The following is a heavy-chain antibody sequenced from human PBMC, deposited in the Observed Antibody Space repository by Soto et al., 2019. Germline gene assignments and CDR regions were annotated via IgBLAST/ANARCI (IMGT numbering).Heavy chain of an antibody. J-gene: IGHJ3*02. V-gene: IGHV3-23*01. CDR3: ARVAGYGGNSGAFDI. CDR1: AFSFDNYA. CDR2: ISGAGGNT. Sequence: EVQLLESGGGLVQPGGSLRLSCAASAFSFDNYAMTWVRQAPGKGLEWVSGISGAGGNTYYADSVKGRFTISRANSKNHLSLQMNSLRAEDTAVYFCARVAGYGGNSGAFDIWGQGTMVTVSS. D-gene: IGHD1-26*01.